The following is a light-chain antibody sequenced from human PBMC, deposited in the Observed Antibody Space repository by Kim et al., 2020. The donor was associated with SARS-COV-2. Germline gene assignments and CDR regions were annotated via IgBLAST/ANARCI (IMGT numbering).Light chain of an antibody. CDR1: RSNIGAGYE. V-gene: IGLV1-40*01. CDR2: GNS. CDR3: QSYDSSLSGSV. J-gene: IGLJ2*01. Sequence: RVTISCPGSRSNIGAGYEVHWYQQLPGTAPKLLIYGNSNRPSGVPDRFSGSKSGTSASLAITGLQAEDEADYYCQSYDSSLSGSVFGGGTQLTVL.